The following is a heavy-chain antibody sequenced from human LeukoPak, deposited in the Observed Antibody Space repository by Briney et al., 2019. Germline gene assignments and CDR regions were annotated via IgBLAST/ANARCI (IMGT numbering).Heavy chain of an antibody. CDR2: ISSDGSST. CDR3: AREEMATIVYYYMDV. Sequence: GGSLRLSCAASGFTFSSYWMHWVRQAPGKGLVWVSRISSDGSSTSYADSVKGRFTISRDNAKNTLYLQMNSLRAEDTAVYYCAREEMATIVYYYMDVWGKGTTVTISS. D-gene: IGHD5-24*01. CDR1: GFTFSSYW. J-gene: IGHJ6*03. V-gene: IGHV3-74*01.